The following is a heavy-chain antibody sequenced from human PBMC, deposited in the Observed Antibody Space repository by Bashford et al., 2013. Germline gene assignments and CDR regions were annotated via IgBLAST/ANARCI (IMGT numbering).Heavy chain of an antibody. CDR1: GFTFSSYG. Sequence: GGSLRLSCAASGFTFSSYGMHWVRQAPGKGLEWVGRSPGKAQNYIAAYAASVKGRFVISRDDSEKSIYLQMNSLRTEDAAIYYCATIEDCAYTSCPYYYYLDVWGKGTTVTVS. CDR3: ATIEDCAYTSCPYYYYLDV. CDR2: SPGKAQNYIA. D-gene: IGHD2-2*01. V-gene: IGHV3-72*01. J-gene: IGHJ6*03.